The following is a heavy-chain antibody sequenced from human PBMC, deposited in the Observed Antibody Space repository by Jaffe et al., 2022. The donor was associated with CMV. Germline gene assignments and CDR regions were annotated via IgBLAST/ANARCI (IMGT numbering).Heavy chain of an antibody. V-gene: IGHV1-18*01. CDR1: GYTFTSYG. Sequence: QVQLVQSGAEVKKPGASVKVSCKASGYTFTSYGISWVRQAPGQGLEWMGWISAYNGNTNYAQKLQGRVTMTTDTSTSTAYMELRSLRSDDTAVYYCARDSLSTIFGVVITLTSLKYYYYYGMDVWGQGTTVTVSS. D-gene: IGHD3-3*01. CDR3: ARDSLSTIFGVVITLTSLKYYYYYGMDV. CDR2: ISAYNGNT. J-gene: IGHJ6*02.